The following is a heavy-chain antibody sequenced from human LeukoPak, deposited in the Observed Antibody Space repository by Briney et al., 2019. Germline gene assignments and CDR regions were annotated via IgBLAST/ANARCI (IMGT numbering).Heavy chain of an antibody. Sequence: SETLSLTCAVYGGSFSGYYWSWIRQPPGKGLEWIGDINHSGSTNYNPSLKSRVTISVDTSKNQFSLKLSSVTAADTAVYYCARGRVSGIAVAGYYFDYWGQGTLVTVSS. CDR2: INHSGST. V-gene: IGHV4-34*01. J-gene: IGHJ4*02. CDR3: ARGRVSGIAVAGYYFDY. CDR1: GGSFSGYY. D-gene: IGHD6-19*01.